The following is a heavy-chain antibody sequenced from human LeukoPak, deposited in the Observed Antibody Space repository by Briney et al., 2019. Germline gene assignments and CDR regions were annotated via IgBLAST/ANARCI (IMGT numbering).Heavy chain of an antibody. D-gene: IGHD4-23*01. V-gene: IGHV4-39*01. CDR2: IYYSGST. CDR1: GGSISSSSYY. J-gene: IGHJ4*02. CDR3: ARRIVVTRGFDY. Sequence: PSETLSLTCTVSGGSISSSSYYWGWIRQPPGKGLEWIGSIYYSGSTYYNPSLKSRVTISVDTSKNQFSLQLSSVTAADTAVYYCARRIVVTRGFDYWGQGTLVTVSS.